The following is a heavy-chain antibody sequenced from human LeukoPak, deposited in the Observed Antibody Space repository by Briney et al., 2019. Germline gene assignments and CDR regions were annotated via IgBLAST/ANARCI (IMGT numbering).Heavy chain of an antibody. CDR3: AKEGRSLQTY. D-gene: IGHD5-24*01. V-gene: IGHV3-7*03. Sequence: GGSLRLSCAASGFMFSSNWMSWVRLAPGKGLEWVANIKEDGTETYYVDSVKGRFTISRDNAKNSLYLQMNSLRVEDTAVYYCAKEGRSLQTYWGQGTLVAVSS. CDR1: GFMFSSNW. J-gene: IGHJ4*02. CDR2: IKEDGTET.